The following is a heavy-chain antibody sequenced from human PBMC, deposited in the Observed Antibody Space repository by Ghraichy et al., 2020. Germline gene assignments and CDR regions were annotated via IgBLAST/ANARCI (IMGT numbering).Heavy chain of an antibody. CDR3: ARTYYKLYYDFWSGSPWRGWFDP. V-gene: IGHV4-31*03. CDR2: IYYSGST. J-gene: IGHJ5*02. D-gene: IGHD3-3*01. CDR1: GGSISSGGYY. Sequence: SETLSLTCTVSGGSISSGGYYWSWIRQHPGKGLEWIGYIYYSGSTYYNPSLKSRVTISVDTSKNQFSLKLSSVTAADTAVYYCARTYYKLYYDFWSGSPWRGWFDPWGQGTLVTVSS.